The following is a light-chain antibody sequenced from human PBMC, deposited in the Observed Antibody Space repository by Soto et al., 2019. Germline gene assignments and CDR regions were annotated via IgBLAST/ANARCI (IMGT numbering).Light chain of an antibody. Sequence: EILLTQSPATLSLSPGERATLSYGASQSVRSNYLAWYQQKPGLAPRLLIYDASIRATGIPDRFSGSGSGTDFTLTISRLEPEDFAVYYCQQYDISPITFGQGTRLDIK. V-gene: IGKV3D-20*01. CDR2: DAS. J-gene: IGKJ5*01. CDR1: QSVRSNY. CDR3: QQYDISPIT.